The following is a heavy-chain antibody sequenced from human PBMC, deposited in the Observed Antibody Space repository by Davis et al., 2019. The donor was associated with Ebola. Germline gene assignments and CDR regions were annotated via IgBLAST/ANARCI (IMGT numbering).Heavy chain of an antibody. CDR1: GYSFSDYY. D-gene: IGHD3-9*01. V-gene: IGHV1-69-2*01. CDR3: TTLDILTAYVPYAMDV. CDR2: VDPKAGKT. J-gene: IGHJ6*02. Sequence: ASVKASCKGSGYSFSDYYIHWVQGAPGKGLEWVGLVDPKAGKTVYAEKFQDRVTITADRSTDTVYMELSSLRFEDAAVYYCTTLDILTAYVPYAMDVWGQGTTVTVS.